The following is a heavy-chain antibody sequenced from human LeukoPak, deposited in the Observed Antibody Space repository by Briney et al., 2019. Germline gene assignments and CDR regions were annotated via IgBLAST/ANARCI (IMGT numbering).Heavy chain of an antibody. V-gene: IGHV3-23*01. J-gene: IGHJ4*02. CDR2: ISGSGGST. CDR3: AKDKGGSHYPAYFDY. D-gene: IGHD1-26*01. Sequence: GGSLRLSCAASGFTFSSYAMSWVRQAPGKGLEWVSAISGSGGSTYNTDSVKGRFTISRDNSKNTLYLRMNSLRAEDTAVYYCAKDKGGSHYPAYFDYWGQGTLVTVSS. CDR1: GFTFSSYA.